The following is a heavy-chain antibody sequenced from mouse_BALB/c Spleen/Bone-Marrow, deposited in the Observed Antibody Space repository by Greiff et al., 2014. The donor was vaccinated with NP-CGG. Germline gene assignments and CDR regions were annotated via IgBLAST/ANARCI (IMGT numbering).Heavy chain of an antibody. V-gene: IGHV14-3*02. J-gene: IGHJ3*01. CDR3: ATYYYGSSWGFAY. CDR1: GFNIKDTY. Sequence: VQLQQPGAELVKPGASVKLSCTASGFNIKDTYMHWVKQRPEQGLEWIGRIDPANGNTKYDPKFQGEATITADTSSNTAYLQLSSLTSEDTAVYYCATYYYGSSWGFAYWGQGTLVTVSA. D-gene: IGHD1-1*01. CDR2: IDPANGNT.